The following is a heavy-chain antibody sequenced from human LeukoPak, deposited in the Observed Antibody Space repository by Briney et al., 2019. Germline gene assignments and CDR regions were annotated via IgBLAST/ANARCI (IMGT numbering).Heavy chain of an antibody. CDR1: GDSVSGNSAA. Sequence: SQTLSLTCAISGDSVSGNSAAWNWIRQSPSRGLEWLGRTYYRSKWYNDYAVSVKSRITINPDTSKNQFSLQLNSVTPEDTAVYYCARATLRFLEWLSGPYYYGMDVWGQGTTVTVSS. V-gene: IGHV6-1*01. CDR2: TYYRSKWYN. J-gene: IGHJ6*02. CDR3: ARATLRFLEWLSGPYYYGMDV. D-gene: IGHD3-3*01.